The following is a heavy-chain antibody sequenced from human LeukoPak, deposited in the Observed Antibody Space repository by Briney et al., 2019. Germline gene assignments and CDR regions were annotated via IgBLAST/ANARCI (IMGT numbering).Heavy chain of an antibody. CDR1: GFTFSSYA. V-gene: IGHV3-30-3*01. D-gene: IGHD3-22*01. CDR2: ISYDGSNK. CDR3: ARGKRNLITMIVVVIAVDY. Sequence: PGRSLRLSCAASGFTFSSYAMHWVRQAPGKGLGWVAVISYDGSNKYYADSVKGRFTISRDNSKNTLYLQMNSLRAEDTAVYYCARGKRNLITMIVVVIAVDYWGQGTLVTVSS. J-gene: IGHJ4*02.